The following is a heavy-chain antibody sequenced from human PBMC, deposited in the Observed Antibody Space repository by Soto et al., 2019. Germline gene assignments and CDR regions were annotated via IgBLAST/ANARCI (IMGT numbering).Heavy chain of an antibody. CDR2: ISYDGSNK. J-gene: IGHJ3*02. D-gene: IGHD4-17*01. CDR1: GFTFSSYG. Sequence: GGSLRLSCAASGFTFSSYGMHWVRQAPGKGLEWVAVISYDGSNKYYADSVKGRFTISRDNSKNTLYLQMNSLRAEDTAVYYCATPYGDYAGGAFDIWGQGTMVTVSS. CDR3: ATPYGDYAGGAFDI. V-gene: IGHV3-30*03.